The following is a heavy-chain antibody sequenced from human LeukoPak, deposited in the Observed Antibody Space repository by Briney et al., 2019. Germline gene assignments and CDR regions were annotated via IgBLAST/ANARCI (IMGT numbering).Heavy chain of an antibody. V-gene: IGHV1-18*01. CDR3: ARVPSTVQLFDY. Sequence: ASVKVSCKASGYTFTSYGISWVRQAPGQGLEWMGWISAYNGNTNYAQKLQGRVTMTTDTSTSTAYMELRSLRPDDTAVYYCARVPSTVQLFDYWGQGTLVTVSS. D-gene: IGHD1-1*01. CDR1: GYTFTSYG. J-gene: IGHJ4*02. CDR2: ISAYNGNT.